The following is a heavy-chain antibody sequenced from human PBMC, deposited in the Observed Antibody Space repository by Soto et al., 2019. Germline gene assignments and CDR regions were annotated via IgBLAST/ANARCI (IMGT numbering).Heavy chain of an antibody. CDR3: ALHILSIAYGEGY. CDR2: VYSSGTT. Sequence: SDTLSINSSVSGGSINSYWWSWIRQPAGKGLKWIGRVYSSGTTDYNPSLNRRATLSVETSKNQFSLKLSSVTAADMAVYYCALHILSIAYGEGYWCQGLQVT. D-gene: IGHD2-21*01. CDR1: GGSINSYW. J-gene: IGHJ4*02. V-gene: IGHV4-4*07.